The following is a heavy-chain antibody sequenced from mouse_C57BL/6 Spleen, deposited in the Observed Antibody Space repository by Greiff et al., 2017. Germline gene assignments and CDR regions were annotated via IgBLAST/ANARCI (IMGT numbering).Heavy chain of an antibody. V-gene: IGHV1-82*01. CDR3: AREDSSGSWFAY. CDR2: IYPGDGDT. Sequence: QVQLQQSGPELVKPGASVTISCKASGYAFSSSWLNWVKQRPGQGLEWIGRIYPGDGDTNYNGQFKGKATLTADKSSSTAYMQHSSLTSEDSAVYVCAREDSSGSWFAYWGQGTLVNVSA. J-gene: IGHJ3*01. D-gene: IGHD3-2*02. CDR1: GYAFSSSW.